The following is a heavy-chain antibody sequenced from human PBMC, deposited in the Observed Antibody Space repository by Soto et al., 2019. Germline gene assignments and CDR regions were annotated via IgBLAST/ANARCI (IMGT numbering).Heavy chain of an antibody. Sequence: GASVKVSCKASGYTFSDYGISCVRQSPGRGLEWMGWINPHNFNTNYAQKLQGRATLTTDTATSTAYLELRSLTSDDTAVYYCARDMYSQQLSGDYWGQGTLVTVSS. CDR3: ARDMYSQQLSGDY. D-gene: IGHD1-1*01. V-gene: IGHV1-18*01. CDR1: GYTFSDYG. J-gene: IGHJ4*02. CDR2: INPHNFNT.